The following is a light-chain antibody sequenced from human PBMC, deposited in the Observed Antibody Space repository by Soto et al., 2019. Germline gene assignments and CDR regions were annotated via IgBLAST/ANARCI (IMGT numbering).Light chain of an antibody. J-gene: IGKJ5*01. CDR2: DAS. CDR1: QSVSSY. CDR3: QQRARWVT. V-gene: IGKV3-11*01. Sequence: EIVLTQSPATLSLSPGERATLSCRASQSVSSYLAWFQQKPGQAPRLLIYDASNRANGIPARFSGSGSETDFTLTISSLEPEDSAVYYCQQRARWVTFGQGTRLEIK.